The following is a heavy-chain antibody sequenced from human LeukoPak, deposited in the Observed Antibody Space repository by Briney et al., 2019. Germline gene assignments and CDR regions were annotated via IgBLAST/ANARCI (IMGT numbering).Heavy chain of an antibody. D-gene: IGHD3-22*01. CDR2: ICYSGST. CDR3: ATSYYYDSSGYYYRY. V-gene: IGHV4-59*01. CDR1: GGSISSYY. J-gene: IGHJ4*02. Sequence: SETLSLTCTVSGGSISSYYWSWIRQPPGKGLEWIGYICYSGSTNYNPSLKSRVTISVDTSKNQFSLKLSSVTAADTAVYYCATSYYYDSSGYYYRYWGQGTLVTVSS.